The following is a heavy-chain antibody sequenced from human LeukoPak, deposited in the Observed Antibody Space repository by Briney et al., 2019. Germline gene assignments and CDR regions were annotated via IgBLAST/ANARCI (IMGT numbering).Heavy chain of an antibody. Sequence: PGGSLRLSCLASGFTFSNYAMSWVRQAPGKGLEWVSGITISGKTAYYADSVKGRFTISRDNFKNTLYLQMNSLRAEDTAVYYCAKMVHTEQWLVPFDYWGQGTLVTVSS. D-gene: IGHD6-19*01. CDR3: AKMVHTEQWLVPFDY. CDR2: ITISGKTA. V-gene: IGHV3-23*01. CDR1: GFTFSNYA. J-gene: IGHJ4*02.